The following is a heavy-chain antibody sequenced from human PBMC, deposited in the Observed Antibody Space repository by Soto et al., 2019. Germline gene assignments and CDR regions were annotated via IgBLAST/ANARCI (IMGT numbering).Heavy chain of an antibody. J-gene: IGHJ4*02. CDR3: ASGIQLWLRRINNGYSG. CDR2: IIPMFGTA. D-gene: IGHD5-18*01. Sequence: QAQLVQSGAEVKKPESSVKVSCKAPGVTFSTYAISWVRQAPGQGLEWMGGIIPMFGTANYAQRFQDRVTITADESTNTVYMELSSLRSEDTAVYFCASGIQLWLRRINNGYSGWGQGTLVTVSS. CDR1: GVTFSTYA. V-gene: IGHV1-69*12.